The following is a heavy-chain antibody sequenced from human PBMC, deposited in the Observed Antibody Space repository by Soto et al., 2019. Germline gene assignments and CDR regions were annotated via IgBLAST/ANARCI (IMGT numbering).Heavy chain of an antibody. D-gene: IGHD3-3*01. V-gene: IGHV3-23*01. CDR2: ISGSGGST. CDR3: AKDRGNYDFWSGYSRWFDY. CDR1: GFTFSSYA. J-gene: IGHJ4*02. Sequence: EVQLLESGGGLVQPGGSLRLSCAASGFTFSSYAMSWVRQAPGKGLEWVSAISGSGGSTYYADSVKGRFTISRDNSKNPLYLQMNSLRAEDTAVYYCAKDRGNYDFWSGYSRWFDYWGQGTWSPSPQ.